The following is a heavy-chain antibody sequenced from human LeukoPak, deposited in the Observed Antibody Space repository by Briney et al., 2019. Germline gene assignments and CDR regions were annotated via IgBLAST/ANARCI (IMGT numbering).Heavy chain of an antibody. CDR2: ISDNGGNT. D-gene: IGHD3-10*02. Sequence: PGGSLRLSCAASGFTFSIYGMGWVRQAPGKGLEWVSSISDNGGNTYYADSAKGRFTISRDNSKNTLYLQMTSLRAEDTAVYYCAELGITMIGGVWGKGTTVTISS. CDR1: GFTFSIYG. CDR3: AELGITMIGGV. V-gene: IGHV3-23*01. J-gene: IGHJ6*04.